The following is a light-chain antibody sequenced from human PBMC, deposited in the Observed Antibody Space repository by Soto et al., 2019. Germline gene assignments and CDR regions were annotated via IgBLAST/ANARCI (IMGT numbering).Light chain of an antibody. CDR1: QSVSSY. J-gene: IGKJ5*01. V-gene: IGKV3-11*01. Sequence: EIVLTQSPATLSLSPGERATLSCRASQSVSSYLAWYQQKPGQAPSLLIYDASNRATGIPARFSGSGSGTDITLTISSLEPEDFAGYYCQERSKWPPTFGQGTRLEIK. CDR2: DAS. CDR3: QERSKWPPT.